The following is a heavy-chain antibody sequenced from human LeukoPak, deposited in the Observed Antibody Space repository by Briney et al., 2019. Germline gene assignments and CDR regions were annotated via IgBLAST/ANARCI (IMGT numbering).Heavy chain of an antibody. CDR3: ASGRVTQIDY. D-gene: IGHD4-23*01. CDR2: IYYSGST. Sequence: SETLSLTCTVSGGSISSSSYYWGWIRQPPGKGLEWNGSIYYSGSTYYNPSLKSRVTISVNTSKNQFSLKLSSVTAADTAVYYCASGRVTQIDYWGQGTLVTVSS. J-gene: IGHJ4*02. V-gene: IGHV4-39*01. CDR1: GGSISSSSYY.